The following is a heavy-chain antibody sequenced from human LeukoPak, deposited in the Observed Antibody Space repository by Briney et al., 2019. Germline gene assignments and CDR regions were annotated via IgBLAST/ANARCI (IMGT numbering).Heavy chain of an antibody. CDR1: GFTFSSYA. CDR2: ISYDGSNK. V-gene: IGHV3-30-3*01. CDR3: ARDYSHYGSGSSTPGY. J-gene: IGHJ4*02. Sequence: GRSLRLSCAASGFTFSSYAMHWVRQAPGKGLEWVAVISYDGSNKYYADSVKGRFTISRDNSKNTLYLQMNSLRAEDTAVYYCARDYSHYGSGSSTPGYWGQGTLVTVSS. D-gene: IGHD3-10*01.